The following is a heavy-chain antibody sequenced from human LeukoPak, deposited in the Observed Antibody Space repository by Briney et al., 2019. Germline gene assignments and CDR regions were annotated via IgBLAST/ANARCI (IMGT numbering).Heavy chain of an antibody. Sequence: AGGSLRLSCVASGFSFRTYAMHWVRQAPGKGLEWVSVIYTGGSTYYADSVKGRFTISRDTSKNTLYLQMNSLRAEDTAVYYCARGTSTVSAGYYWGQGTLVTVSS. J-gene: IGHJ4*02. CDR3: ARGTSTVSAGYY. D-gene: IGHD6-19*01. CDR2: IYTGGST. CDR1: GFSFRTYA. V-gene: IGHV3-53*01.